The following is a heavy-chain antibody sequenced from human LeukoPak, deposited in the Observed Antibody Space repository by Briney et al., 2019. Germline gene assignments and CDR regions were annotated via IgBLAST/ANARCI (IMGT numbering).Heavy chain of an antibody. CDR2: MNPNSGNT. CDR3: ARAPRAGIAVAGTFKGLIDY. CDR1: GHTFTSYD. V-gene: IGHV1-8*01. J-gene: IGHJ4*02. Sequence: ASVKVSCKASGHTFTSYDINWVRQATGQGLEWMGWMNPNSGNTGYAQKFQGRVTMTRNTSISTAYMELSSLRSEDTAVYYCARAPRAGIAVAGTFKGLIDYWGQGTLVTVSS. D-gene: IGHD6-19*01.